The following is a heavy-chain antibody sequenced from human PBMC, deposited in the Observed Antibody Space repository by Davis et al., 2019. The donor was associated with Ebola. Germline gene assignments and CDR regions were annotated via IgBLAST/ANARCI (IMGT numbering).Heavy chain of an antibody. CDR3: ARDWCGGDCYCFDY. CDR2: ISSSGSTI. CDR1: GFTFSSYE. Sequence: GGSLRLSCAASGFTFSSYEMNWVRQAPGKGLEWVSYISSSGSTIYYADSVKGRFTISRDNAKNSLYLQMNSLRAEDTAVYYCARDWCGGDCYCFDYWGQGTLVTVSS. V-gene: IGHV3-48*03. J-gene: IGHJ4*02. D-gene: IGHD2-21*01.